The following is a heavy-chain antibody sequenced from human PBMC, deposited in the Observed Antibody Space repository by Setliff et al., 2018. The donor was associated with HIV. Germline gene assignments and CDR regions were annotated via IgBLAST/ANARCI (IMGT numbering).Heavy chain of an antibody. CDR1: GNMFTNNW. CDR2: IYPADSDT. Sequence: PGESLKISCQGLGNMFTNNWIAWVRQMPGKGLEWMGIIYPADSDTTYNPSFQGQVTISADKSISTAYLQWSTLKASDTAMYYCARAVREKVFRFLEWPAYYDSWGKGTLVTV. D-gene: IGHD3-3*01. J-gene: IGHJ4*02. CDR3: ARAVREKVFRFLEWPAYYDS. V-gene: IGHV5-51*01.